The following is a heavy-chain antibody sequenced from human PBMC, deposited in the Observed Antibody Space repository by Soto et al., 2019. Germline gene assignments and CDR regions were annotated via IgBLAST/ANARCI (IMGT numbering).Heavy chain of an antibody. Sequence: QVQLVQSRAEVKKPGSSVKVSCKASGGTFSSYAISWVRQAPGQGLEWMGGIIPIFGTANYAQKFQGRVTITADESTSTAYMELSSLRSEDTAVYYCARARRRYYDSSGQPKDYYYYGMDVWGQGTTVTVSS. D-gene: IGHD3-22*01. CDR1: GGTFSSYA. CDR2: IIPIFGTA. J-gene: IGHJ6*02. CDR3: ARARRRYYDSSGQPKDYYYYGMDV. V-gene: IGHV1-69*01.